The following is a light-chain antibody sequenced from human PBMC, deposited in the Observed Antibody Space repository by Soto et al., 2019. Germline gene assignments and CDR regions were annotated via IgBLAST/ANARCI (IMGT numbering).Light chain of an antibody. CDR3: QQYNSYWT. CDR2: DAS. Sequence: EIVLTQSPATLSLSLGERATLSCRASQSIGSYLAWYQHKLGQPPRLLIYDASNRATGIPVRFSGSGSGTEFTLTISSLQPDDFATYYCQQYNSYWTFGQGTKVDIK. J-gene: IGKJ1*01. V-gene: IGKV3-11*01. CDR1: QSIGSY.